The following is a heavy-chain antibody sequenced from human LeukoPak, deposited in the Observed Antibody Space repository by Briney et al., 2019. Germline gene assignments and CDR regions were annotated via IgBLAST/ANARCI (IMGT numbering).Heavy chain of an antibody. CDR3: ARVVGIAAAGTFDY. J-gene: IGHJ4*02. Sequence: GGSLRLSCAASGFTFSSYGMHWVRQAPGKGLEWVAFIRYDGSNKYYADPVKGRFTISRDNSKNTLYLQMNSLRAEDTAVYYCARVVGIAAAGTFDYWGQGTLVTVSS. CDR1: GFTFSSYG. D-gene: IGHD6-13*01. V-gene: IGHV3-30*02. CDR2: IRYDGSNK.